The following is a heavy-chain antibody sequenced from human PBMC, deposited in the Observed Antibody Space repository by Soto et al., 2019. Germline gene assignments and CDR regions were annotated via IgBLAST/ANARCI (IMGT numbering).Heavy chain of an antibody. Sequence: SETLSLTCAVYGGSFSGYYWSWIRQPPGKGLEWIGEINHSGSTNYNPSLKSRVTISVDTSKNQFSLKLSSVTAADTAVYYCARGKGLAARDYFDYWGQGTLVTVSS. V-gene: IGHV4-34*01. CDR1: GGSFSGYY. D-gene: IGHD6-6*01. J-gene: IGHJ4*02. CDR2: INHSGST. CDR3: ARGKGLAARDYFDY.